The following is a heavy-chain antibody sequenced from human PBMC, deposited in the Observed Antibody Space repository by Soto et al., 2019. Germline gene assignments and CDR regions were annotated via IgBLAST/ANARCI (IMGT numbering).Heavy chain of an antibody. CDR3: GRDGSVNTFQH. D-gene: IGHD3-10*01. CDR1: GGSISSGDYY. J-gene: IGHJ1*01. Sequence: SETLSLTCTVSGGSISSGDYYWSWIRQPPGKGLEWIGYIYYSGSTYYNPSLKSRVNISVDTTNNQFSLKLSSVTAADTAVYYCGRDGSVNTFQHWGQGNLVTVSS. V-gene: IGHV4-30-4*01. CDR2: IYYSGST.